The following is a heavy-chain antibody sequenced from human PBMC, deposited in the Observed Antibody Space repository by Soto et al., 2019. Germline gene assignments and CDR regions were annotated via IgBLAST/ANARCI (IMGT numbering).Heavy chain of an antibody. V-gene: IGHV4-59*01. D-gene: IGHD5-18*01. Sequence: ASETLSLTCTVSGGSISSYYWSWIRQPPGKGLEWIGYIYYSGSTNYNPSLKSRVTISVDTSKNQFSLKLSSVTAADTAVYYCAREIPKYSYGEGTFDYWGQGTLVTVSS. CDR1: GGSISSYY. J-gene: IGHJ4*02. CDR2: IYYSGST. CDR3: AREIPKYSYGEGTFDY.